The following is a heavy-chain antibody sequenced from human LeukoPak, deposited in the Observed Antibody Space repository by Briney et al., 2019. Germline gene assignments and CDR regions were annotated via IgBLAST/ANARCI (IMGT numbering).Heavy chain of an antibody. D-gene: IGHD2-21*02. Sequence: GGSLRLSCAASGFTFSSYAMSWVRRAPGKGLEWVSAISGSGGSTYYADSVKGRFTISRDNSKNTLYLQMNSLRAEDTAVYYCAKESGAYCGGDCYSDFDYWGQGTLVTVSS. V-gene: IGHV3-23*01. CDR1: GFTFSSYA. J-gene: IGHJ4*02. CDR2: ISGSGGST. CDR3: AKESGAYCGGDCYSDFDY.